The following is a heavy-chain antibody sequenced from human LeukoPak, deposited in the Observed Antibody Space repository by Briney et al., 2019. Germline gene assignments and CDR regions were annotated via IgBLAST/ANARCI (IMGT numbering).Heavy chain of an antibody. V-gene: IGHV3-23*01. CDR2: ISGSGGST. Sequence: GGSLRLSCAASGFTFRSYAMTWVRQAPGKGLEWVSAISGSGGSTYYADSVKGRFTISRDNSKNTLYLQMNSLRAEDTAVYYCAKDKLVERLGFDYWGQGTLVTVSS. CDR1: GFTFRSYA. CDR3: AKDKLVERLGFDY. D-gene: IGHD1-1*01. J-gene: IGHJ4*02.